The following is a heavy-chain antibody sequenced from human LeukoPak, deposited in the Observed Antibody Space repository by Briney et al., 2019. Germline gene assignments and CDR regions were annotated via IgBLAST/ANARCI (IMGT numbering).Heavy chain of an antibody. J-gene: IGHJ4*02. Sequence: GGSLRLSCAASGFTFSSYAMSWVRQAPGKGLEWVSAISGSGGSTYYADSVEGRFTISRDNSKNTLYLQMNSLRAEDTAVYYCAKDRSSHLVAATIDYWGQGTLVTVSS. D-gene: IGHD2-15*01. V-gene: IGHV3-23*01. CDR3: AKDRSSHLVAATIDY. CDR2: ISGSGGST. CDR1: GFTFSSYA.